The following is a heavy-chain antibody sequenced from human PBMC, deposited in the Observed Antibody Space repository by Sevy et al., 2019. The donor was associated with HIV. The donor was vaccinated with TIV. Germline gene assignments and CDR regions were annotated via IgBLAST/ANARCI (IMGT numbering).Heavy chain of an antibody. Sequence: GGYLRLSCAASGFPFSSYAMSWVRQAPGKGLERVSAIGGSGVSTYYADSVKGRFTISRDNSKNTRYLQMNSLRGEHTAVYYCAKHRAALVGDAFDIWGQGTMVPVSS. D-gene: IGHD5-18*01. CDR2: IGGSGVST. CDR3: AKHRAALVGDAFDI. V-gene: IGHV3-23*01. CDR1: GFPFSSYA. J-gene: IGHJ3*02.